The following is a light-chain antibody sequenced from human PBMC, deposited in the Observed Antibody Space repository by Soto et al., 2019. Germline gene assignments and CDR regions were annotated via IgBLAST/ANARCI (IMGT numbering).Light chain of an antibody. CDR1: QSVSSN. CDR2: DAS. V-gene: IGKV3-15*01. CDR3: QQYNNWPRT. J-gene: IGKJ1*01. Sequence: EIVMTQSPATLSVSPGERVTLSCRASQSVSSNLAWYQQKPGQTPRLLIYDASTGATGIPARFSGSGSGTEFTLTISSLQSEDFAFYYCQQYNNWPRTFGHGTKVEIK.